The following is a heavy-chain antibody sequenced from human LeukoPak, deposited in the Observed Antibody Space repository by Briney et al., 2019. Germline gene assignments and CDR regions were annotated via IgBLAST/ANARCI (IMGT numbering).Heavy chain of an antibody. CDR2: IYSDNT. Sequence: GGSLRLSCTVSGFTVSSNSMSWVRQAPGKGLEWVSFIYSDNTHYSDSVKGRFTISRDNSKNTLYLQMNSLRAEDTAVYYCAKDFNDYGDVWGQGTLVTVSS. V-gene: IGHV3-53*01. J-gene: IGHJ4*02. CDR1: GFTVSSNS. D-gene: IGHD2-8*01. CDR3: AKDFNDYGDV.